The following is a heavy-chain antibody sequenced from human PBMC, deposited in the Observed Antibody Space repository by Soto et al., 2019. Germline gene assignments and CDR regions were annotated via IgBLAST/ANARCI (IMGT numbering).Heavy chain of an antibody. J-gene: IGHJ6*02. V-gene: IGHV1-69*13. CDR3: ARDRYGWYPGFDLDI. D-gene: IGHD6-19*01. Sequence: SVKVSCKASGGTFSSYAISWVRQAPGQGLEWMGGIIPIFGTANYAQKFQGRVTITADESTSTAYMELSSLRSEDTAIYYCARDRYGWYPGFDLDIWGPGTTVTVSS. CDR1: GGTFSSYA. CDR2: IIPIFGTA.